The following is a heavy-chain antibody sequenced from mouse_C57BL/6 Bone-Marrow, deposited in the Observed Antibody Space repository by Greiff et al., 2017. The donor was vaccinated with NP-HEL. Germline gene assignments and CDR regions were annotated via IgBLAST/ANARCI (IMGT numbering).Heavy chain of an antibody. D-gene: IGHD2-14*01. Sequence: QVQLQQPGAELVKPGASVKMSCKASGYTFTSYWITWVKQRPGQGLGWIGDIYPGSGSTNYNEKFKSKATLTVDTSSSTAYMQLSSLTSEDSAVYYSARGGYYRILMDYWGKGTAVTVSS. CDR1: GYTFTSYW. CDR2: IYPGSGST. J-gene: IGHJ4*01. V-gene: IGHV1-55*01. CDR3: ARGGYYRILMDY.